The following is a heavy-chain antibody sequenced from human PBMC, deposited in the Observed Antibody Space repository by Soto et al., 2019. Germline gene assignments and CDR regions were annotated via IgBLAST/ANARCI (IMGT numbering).Heavy chain of an antibody. D-gene: IGHD3-10*01. CDR2: ITGSGSGT. CDR3: AKRFTTVRGSSFDY. J-gene: IGHJ4*02. CDR1: GFTFSNYA. Sequence: PGGSLRLSCAASGFTFSNYAMTWVRQAPGKGLEWVSTITGSGSGTYYADSVKGRFTISRDNSKNTLFLQMASLGADDTAVYYCAKRFTTVRGSSFDYWGQGTLVTVSS. V-gene: IGHV3-23*01.